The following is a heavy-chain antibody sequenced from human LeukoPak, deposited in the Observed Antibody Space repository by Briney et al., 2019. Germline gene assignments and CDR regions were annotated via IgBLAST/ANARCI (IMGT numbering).Heavy chain of an antibody. D-gene: IGHD6-6*01. Sequence: PSETLSLTCTVSGYSISSGYYWSWIRQPPGKGLEWIGYIYYSGSTNYNPSLKSRVTISVDTSKNQFSLKLSSVTAADTAVYYCARGRSSSSGYYFDYWGQGTLVTVSS. V-gene: IGHV4-61*01. CDR1: GYSISSGYY. J-gene: IGHJ4*02. CDR3: ARGRSSSSGYYFDY. CDR2: IYYSGST.